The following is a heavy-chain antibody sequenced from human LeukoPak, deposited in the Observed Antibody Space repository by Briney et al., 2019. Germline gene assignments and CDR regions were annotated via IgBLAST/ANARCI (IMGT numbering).Heavy chain of an antibody. CDR1: GFTFSSYE. D-gene: IGHD2-2*01. J-gene: IGHJ4*02. CDR3: ARWRVVPAATYFDY. CDR2: ISSSGSTI. V-gene: IGHV3-48*03. Sequence: GGSQRLSCAASGFTFSSYEMNWVRQAPGKGLEWVSYISSSGSTIYYADSVKGRFTISRDNAKNSLYLQMNSLRAEDTAVYYCARWRVVPAATYFDYWGQGTLVTVSS.